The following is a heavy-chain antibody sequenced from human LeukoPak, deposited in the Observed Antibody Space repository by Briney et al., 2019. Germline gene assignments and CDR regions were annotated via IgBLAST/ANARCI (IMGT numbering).Heavy chain of an antibody. Sequence: SETLSLTCAVYGGSSSGYYWSWIRQPPGKGLQWIGEINHSGSTNYNPSLKSRVTISVDTSKNQFSLKLSSVTAADTAVYYCARHRVWWEPHDAFDIWGQGTMVTVSS. CDR3: ARHRVWWEPHDAFDI. V-gene: IGHV4-34*01. CDR1: GGSSSGYY. CDR2: INHSGST. J-gene: IGHJ3*02. D-gene: IGHD1-26*01.